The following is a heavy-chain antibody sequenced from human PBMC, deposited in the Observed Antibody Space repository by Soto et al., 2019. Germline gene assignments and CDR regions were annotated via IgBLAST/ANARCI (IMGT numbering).Heavy chain of an antibody. CDR3: ARVGSNVLSSYYYYHDLIAV. CDR1: GYTFTSYG. V-gene: IGHV1-18*01. J-gene: IGHJ6*03. Sequence: ASVKVSCKASGYTFTSYGISWVRQAPGQGLEWMGWISAYNGNTNYAQKLQVRVTMTTDTSTSTAYMELRSLRSDDTAVYYCARVGSNVLSSYYYYHDLIAVWGKGTSVPGAS. D-gene: IGHD1-26*01. CDR2: ISAYNGNT.